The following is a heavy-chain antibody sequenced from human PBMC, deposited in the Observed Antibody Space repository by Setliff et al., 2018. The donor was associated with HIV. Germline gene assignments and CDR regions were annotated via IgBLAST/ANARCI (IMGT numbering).Heavy chain of an antibody. CDR3: AKGRYSSGANYYYYYMDV. CDR1: GFTFSSYA. V-gene: IGHV3-23*01. CDR2: ISGSGGST. J-gene: IGHJ6*03. Sequence: GSLRLSCAASGFTFSSYAMSWVRQAPGKGLEWVSAISGSGGSTYYADSVKGRFTISRDNSKNTLYLQMNSLRAEDTAVYYCAKGRYSSGANYYYYYMDVWGKGTTVTVSS. D-gene: IGHD6-19*01.